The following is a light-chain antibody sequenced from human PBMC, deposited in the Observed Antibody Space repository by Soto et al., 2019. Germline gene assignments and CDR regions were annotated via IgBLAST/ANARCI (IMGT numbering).Light chain of an antibody. CDR1: QSVTSNY. Sequence: EVVLAQSPGTLSLSPGERATLSCRASQSVTSNYLAWYQQILGQSPRLLIYGASSRATGIPARFSGSGSGTDFTLPINRLEPEDFAVYYCQQYGSLPWTFGQGTKVEIK. CDR3: QQYGSLPWT. V-gene: IGKV3-20*01. J-gene: IGKJ1*01. CDR2: GAS.